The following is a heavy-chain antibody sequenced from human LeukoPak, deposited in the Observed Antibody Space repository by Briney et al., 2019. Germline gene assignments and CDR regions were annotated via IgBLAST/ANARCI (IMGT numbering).Heavy chain of an antibody. J-gene: IGHJ5*02. Sequence: GGSLRLSCAASGFTFSSYGMNWVRQAPGKGLEWVSGISGSGGSTYYADSVKGRFTISRDNSKNTLYLQMNSLRAEDTAVYYCAKDLSPWFDPWGQGTLVTVSS. V-gene: IGHV3-23*01. CDR2: ISGSGGST. CDR1: GFTFSSYG. CDR3: AKDLSPWFDP.